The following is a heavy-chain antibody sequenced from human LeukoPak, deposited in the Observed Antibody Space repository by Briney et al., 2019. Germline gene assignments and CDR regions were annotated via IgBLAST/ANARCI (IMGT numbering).Heavy chain of an antibody. J-gene: IGHJ4*02. V-gene: IGHV1-2*02. D-gene: IGHD3-16*02. Sequence: ASVKVSCKASGYTFTGYYMHWVRQAPGQGLEWMGWINPNSGGTNYAQKIQGRVAMTRDTSISTAYMELSRLRSDDTAVYYCARFTYYDYVWGSYRDNYFDYWGQGTLVTVSS. CDR3: ARFTYYDYVWGSYRDNYFDY. CDR1: GYTFTGYY. CDR2: INPNSGGT.